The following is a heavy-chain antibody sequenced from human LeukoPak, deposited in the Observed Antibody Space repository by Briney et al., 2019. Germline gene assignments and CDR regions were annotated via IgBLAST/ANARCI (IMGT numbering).Heavy chain of an antibody. J-gene: IGHJ5*02. Sequence: PGGSLRLSRAASGFTFSSYSMNWVRQAPGKGLEWVSSISSSSSYIYYADSVKGRFTISRDNAKNSLYLQMNSLRAEDTAVYYCARVDGQRLTGYRGFDPWGQGTLVTVSS. D-gene: IGHD3-9*01. CDR3: ARVDGQRLTGYRGFDP. V-gene: IGHV3-21*01. CDR2: ISSSSSYI. CDR1: GFTFSSYS.